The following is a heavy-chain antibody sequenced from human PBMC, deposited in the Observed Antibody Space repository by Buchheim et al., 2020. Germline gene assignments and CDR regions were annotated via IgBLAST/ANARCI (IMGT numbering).Heavy chain of an antibody. Sequence: EVQLVGSGGGLVQPGGSLRLSCTASGFTFSIYNMNWVRQAPGKGLECVSYISSSSSTIYYADSVKGRFTISRDNAKNSLYLQMNSLRAEDTAVYYCAREQVVRGVSGMDVWGQGTT. CDR2: ISSSSSTI. J-gene: IGHJ6*02. V-gene: IGHV3-48*04. D-gene: IGHD3-10*01. CDR1: GFTFSIYN. CDR3: AREQVVRGVSGMDV.